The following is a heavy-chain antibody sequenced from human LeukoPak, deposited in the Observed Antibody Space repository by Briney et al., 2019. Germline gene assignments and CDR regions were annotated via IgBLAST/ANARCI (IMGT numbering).Heavy chain of an antibody. CDR1: GGSISSYY. D-gene: IGHD5-18*01. V-gene: IGHV4-59*12. CDR3: AKDLNSYGSYNWFDP. CDR2: IYYSGST. Sequence: PSETLSLTCTVSGGSISSYYWSWIRQPPGKGLEWIGYIYYSGSTNYNPSLKSRVTISVDTSKTQFSLKLSSVTAADTAVYYCAKDLNSYGSYNWFDPWGQGTLVTVSS. J-gene: IGHJ5*02.